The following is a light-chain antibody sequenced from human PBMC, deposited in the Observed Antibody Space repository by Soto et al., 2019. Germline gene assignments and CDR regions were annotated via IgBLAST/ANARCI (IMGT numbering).Light chain of an antibody. CDR1: SSDVVGYDY. Sequence: QSAVTQPASVSGSPGQSITISCTGTSSDVVGYDYVSWYQQYPGKAPRLIIYEVSNRPSGVSNRFSGSKSGNTASLTISGLRAEDEGDYFCSSFTGTRALILFGGGTQLTVL. V-gene: IGLV2-14*01. J-gene: IGLJ2*01. CDR3: SSFTGTRALIL. CDR2: EVS.